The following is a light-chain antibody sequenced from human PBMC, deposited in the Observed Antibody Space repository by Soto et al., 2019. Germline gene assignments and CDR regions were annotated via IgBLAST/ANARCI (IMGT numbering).Light chain of an antibody. CDR1: SSNIGAGYD. J-gene: IGLJ3*02. CDR2: GNS. Sequence: VVTQPPSVSGAPGQRVTISCTGSSSNIGAGYDVHWYQQLPGTAPKLLIYGNSNRPSGVPDRFSGSKSGTSASLAITGLRAEDEADYYCQSYDSSLSGGVFGGGTKLTVL. CDR3: QSYDSSLSGGV. V-gene: IGLV1-40*01.